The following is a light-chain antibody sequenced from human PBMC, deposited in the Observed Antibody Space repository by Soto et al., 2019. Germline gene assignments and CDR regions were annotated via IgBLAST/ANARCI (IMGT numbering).Light chain of an antibody. CDR2: EVR. V-gene: IGLV2-14*01. J-gene: IGLJ2*01. Sequence: QSVWTQPAALSGSPGQSITISCTGTSSDVGGYNYVSWYQQHPGKAPKLMIYEVRNRPSGISNRFSGSKSGYTASLTISGLQAEDEADYYCSSYTSAGTLVFGGGTKVTVL. CDR3: SSYTSAGTLV. CDR1: SSDVGGYNY.